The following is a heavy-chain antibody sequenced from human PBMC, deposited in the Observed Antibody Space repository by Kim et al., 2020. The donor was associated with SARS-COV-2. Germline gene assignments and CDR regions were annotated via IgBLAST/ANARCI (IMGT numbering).Heavy chain of an antibody. D-gene: IGHD3-10*01. J-gene: IGHJ6*02. V-gene: IGHV3-30*18. CDR3: AKGMVRGVYYYGMDV. CDR2: ISYDGSNK. Sequence: GGSLRLSCAASGFTFSSYGMHWVRQAPGKGLEWVAVISYDGSNKYYADSVKGRFTISRDNSKNTLYLQMNSLRAEDTAVYYCAKGMVRGVYYYGMDVWGHGTTVTVSS. CDR1: GFTFSSYG.